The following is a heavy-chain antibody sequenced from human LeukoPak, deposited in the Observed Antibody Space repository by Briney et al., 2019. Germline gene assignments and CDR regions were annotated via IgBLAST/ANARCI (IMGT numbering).Heavy chain of an antibody. Sequence: PGGSLRLSCAASGFTFSSYTMNWVRQAPGKGLEWVSSISSSSSYIYYADSVKGRFTISRDNAKNSLYLQMNSLRAEDTAVYYCARGYSSGWYTFDYWGQGPWSPSPQ. CDR3: ARGYSSGWYTFDY. CDR1: GFTFSSYT. CDR2: ISSSSSYI. D-gene: IGHD6-19*01. J-gene: IGHJ4*02. V-gene: IGHV3-21*04.